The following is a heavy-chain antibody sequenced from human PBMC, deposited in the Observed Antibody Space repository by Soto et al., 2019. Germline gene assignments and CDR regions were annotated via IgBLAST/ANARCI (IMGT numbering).Heavy chain of an antibody. J-gene: IGHJ4*02. Sequence: QVQLVQSGAEVKKPGASVKVSCKAAGYTFISYGISWVRQAPGQGLEWMGWISTHNGDTNNAPKLQGRITMTTDTSTSTTYMELRSLRSDDTAVYYCATDERDYCSSSNCHDFDHWGQGTLFTVSS. CDR3: ATDERDYCSSSNCHDFDH. CDR1: GYTFISYG. CDR2: ISTHNGDT. D-gene: IGHD2-2*01. V-gene: IGHV1-18*04.